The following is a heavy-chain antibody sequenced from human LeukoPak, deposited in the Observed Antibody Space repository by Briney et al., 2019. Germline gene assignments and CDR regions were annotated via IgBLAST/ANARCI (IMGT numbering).Heavy chain of an antibody. CDR3: AKDDYGDYVYYYMDV. V-gene: IGHV3-23*01. J-gene: IGHJ6*03. CDR1: GFTCSSYA. CDR2: ISGSGGST. Sequence: GGSLRLSCAASGFTCSSYAMSWVRQAPGKGLEWVSAISGSGGSTYYADSVKGRFTISRDNSKNTLYLQMNSLRAEDTAVYYCAKDDYGDYVYYYMDVWGKGTTVTVSS. D-gene: IGHD4-17*01.